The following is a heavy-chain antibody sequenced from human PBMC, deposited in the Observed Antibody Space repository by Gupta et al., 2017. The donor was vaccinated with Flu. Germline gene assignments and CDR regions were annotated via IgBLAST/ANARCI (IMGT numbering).Heavy chain of an antibody. Sequence: QVQLQESGPGLVKPSETLSLTCAVSGYSISSGYYWGWIRQPPGKGLEWIGSIYHSGSTYYNPSLKSRVTISVDTSKNQFSLKLSSVTAADTAVYYCARAILARYSYGYQYYFDYWGQGTLVTVSS. D-gene: IGHD5-18*01. CDR2: IYHSGST. J-gene: IGHJ4*02. V-gene: IGHV4-38-2*01. CDR3: ARAILARYSYGYQYYFDY. CDR1: GYSISSGYY.